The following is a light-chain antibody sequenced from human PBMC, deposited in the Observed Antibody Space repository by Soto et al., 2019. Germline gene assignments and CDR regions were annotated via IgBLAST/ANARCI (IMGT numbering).Light chain of an antibody. CDR2: TAS. CDR3: QNYDSAPWT. J-gene: IGKJ1*01. V-gene: IGKV1-27*01. CDR1: RDITDY. Sequence: DIQMTQSPSSLSASVGDRVTITCRASRDITDYLAWYQQKPGQVPKLLVYTASTLQSRVPSRFTASGSGTDFTLTITGLQPEDFATYYCQNYDSAPWTFGQGTKV.